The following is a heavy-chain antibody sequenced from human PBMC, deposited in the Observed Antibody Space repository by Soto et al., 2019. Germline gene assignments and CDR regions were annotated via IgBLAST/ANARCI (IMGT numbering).Heavy chain of an antibody. CDR2: VYYSGST. CDR3: ARIKIVGVITYYMDV. J-gene: IGHJ6*03. CDR1: GDSLSSSSSYY. Sequence: QPQLQESGPGLVKPSETLSLSCAVSGDSLSSSSSYYWGWIRQPPGKGLEWIANVYYSGSTYYNPSLKSRVNISLETSKNEVSLRLRSVTAADTAVYYCARIKIVGVITYYMDVWGKGTPITVSS. V-gene: IGHV4-39*01. D-gene: IGHD3-3*01.